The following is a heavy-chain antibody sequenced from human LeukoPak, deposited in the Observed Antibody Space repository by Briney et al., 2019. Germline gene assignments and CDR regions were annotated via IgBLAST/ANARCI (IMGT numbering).Heavy chain of an antibody. J-gene: IGHJ6*02. D-gene: IGHD6-13*01. Sequence: GGSLRLSCAASGFTVDSNYMSWVRQAPGKGLEWVSLIYTGGSTYYADSVRGRFTISRDNSKNTLYLQMNSLRPEDTAVYCCARGFGKAAANVFGGYTMDVWGQGTTVTVSS. CDR2: IYTGGST. CDR3: ARGFGKAAANVFGGYTMDV. CDR1: GFTVDSNY. V-gene: IGHV3-66*02.